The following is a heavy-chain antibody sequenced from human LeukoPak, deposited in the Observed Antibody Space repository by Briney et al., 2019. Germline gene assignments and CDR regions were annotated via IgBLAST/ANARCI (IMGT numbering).Heavy chain of an antibody. J-gene: IGHJ4*02. CDR2: IYYSGST. D-gene: IGHD5-18*01. V-gene: IGHV4-59*01. CDR1: GGSISSYY. CDR3: ASDPYGDGFSY. Sequence: SETLSLTCTVSGGSISSYYWSWIRQPPGKGLEWIGYIYYSGSTNYNPTLKSRVSISVDTSKNQFCLKLSSVSAADTAAYYCASDPYGDGFSYWGQGTLVTVSS.